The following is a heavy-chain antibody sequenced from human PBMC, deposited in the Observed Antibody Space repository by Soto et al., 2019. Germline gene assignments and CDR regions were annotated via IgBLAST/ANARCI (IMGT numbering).Heavy chain of an antibody. CDR1: GFSFASFA. V-gene: IGHV3-23*04. J-gene: IGHJ4*02. D-gene: IGHD3-3*01. CDR3: AKWSYLDY. CDR2: ISGSDGKT. Sequence: DVRLAASGGGLVQPGGSLRLSCTTSGFSFASFAMTWVRQAPGKGLEWVATISGSDGKTYYADSVEGRFSISRDTSRNTLYLQMNSLRADDTAIYYCAKWSYLDYWGQGTRVTVSS.